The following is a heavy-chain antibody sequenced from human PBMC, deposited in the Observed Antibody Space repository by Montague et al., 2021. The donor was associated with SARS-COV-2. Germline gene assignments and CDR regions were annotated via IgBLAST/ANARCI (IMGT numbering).Heavy chain of an antibody. D-gene: IGHD6-13*01. Sequence: SETLSLTCVVYGGSFSGYYWSWIRQPAGKGLEWIGRIYTSGSTNYNPSLKSRVIISVDTSKDQFSLKLNSVTAADTAVYYCARDLVGQHRGGGFDYWGQGTLVTISS. CDR1: GGSFSGYY. CDR3: ARDLVGQHRGGGFDY. CDR2: IYTSGST. V-gene: IGHV4-4*07. J-gene: IGHJ4*02.